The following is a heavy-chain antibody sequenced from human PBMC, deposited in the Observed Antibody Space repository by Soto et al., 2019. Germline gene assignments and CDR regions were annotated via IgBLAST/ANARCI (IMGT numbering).Heavy chain of an antibody. CDR3: ARANTIRPYYFNMDV. CDR1: GYTFTAYY. V-gene: IGHV1-2*04. Sequence: ASVKVSFKASGYTFTAYYIHWVRQGPGRGLERVGWINPNSGGTYYAQKFQAWSTMTRDTSISTAYLELSGLTSNDTAVYYCARANTIRPYYFNMDVWGQGTTVTVSS. D-gene: IGHD3-22*01. CDR2: INPNSGGT. J-gene: IGHJ6*02.